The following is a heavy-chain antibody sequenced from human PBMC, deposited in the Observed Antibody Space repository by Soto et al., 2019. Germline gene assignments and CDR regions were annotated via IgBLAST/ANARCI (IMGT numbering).Heavy chain of an antibody. CDR3: ARANNLLYSLRRGYGMDV. Sequence: ASVKVSCKASGYTFTSYAMHWVRQAPGQRLEWMGWINAGNGNTKYSQKFQGRVTITRDTSASTAYMELSSLRSEDTAVYYCARANNLLYSLRRGYGMDVWGQGTTVTVSS. CDR1: GYTFTSYA. CDR2: INAGNGNT. D-gene: IGHD1-1*01. V-gene: IGHV1-3*01. J-gene: IGHJ6*02.